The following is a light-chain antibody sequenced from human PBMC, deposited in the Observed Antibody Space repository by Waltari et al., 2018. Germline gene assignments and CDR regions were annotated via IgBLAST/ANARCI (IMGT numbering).Light chain of an antibody. Sequence: ESVLTQSPGTLSFSPGEGATLSCRAGQWVSTGYLAWYQQKPGQAPRLLIYGASSRATGIPDRFSGSGSGTDFTLTISRLEPEDFAVYYCQQYGSSLFTFGGGTKVEIK. CDR3: QQYGSSLFT. CDR1: QWVSTGY. V-gene: IGKV3-20*01. J-gene: IGKJ4*01. CDR2: GAS.